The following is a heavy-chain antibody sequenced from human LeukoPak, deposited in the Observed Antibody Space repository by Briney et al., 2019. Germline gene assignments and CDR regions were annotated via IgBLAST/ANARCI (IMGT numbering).Heavy chain of an antibody. CDR2: IYYSGST. D-gene: IGHD5-24*01. Sequence: SETLSLTCTVSGGSISSSSYYWGWIRQPPGKGLEWIGSIYYSGSTYYNPSLKSRVTISVDTSKNQFSLKLSSVTAADTAVYYCARDARDGYRGEAFDIWGQGTMVTVSS. CDR1: GGSISSSSYY. J-gene: IGHJ3*02. CDR3: ARDARDGYRGEAFDI. V-gene: IGHV4-39*07.